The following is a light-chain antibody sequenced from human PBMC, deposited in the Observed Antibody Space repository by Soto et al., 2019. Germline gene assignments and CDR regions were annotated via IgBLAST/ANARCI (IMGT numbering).Light chain of an antibody. CDR3: QQYGSSPNT. CDR1: QSVSSSY. V-gene: IGKV3-20*01. CDR2: GAS. Sequence: EIVLTRSPGTLSLSPGERATLSCRASQSVSSSYLAWYQQKPGQAPRLLIYGASSRATGIPDRFSGSGSGTDFTLTISRLEPEDFAVYYCQQYGSSPNTFGQGTRLE. J-gene: IGKJ5*01.